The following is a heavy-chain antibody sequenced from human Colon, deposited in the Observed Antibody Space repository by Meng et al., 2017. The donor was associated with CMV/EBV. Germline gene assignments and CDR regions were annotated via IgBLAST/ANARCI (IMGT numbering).Heavy chain of an antibody. Sequence: GESLKISCAASGFTFSSYAMSWVRQAPGKGLEWVSAISGSGSSKYYADSVKGRFTISRDNSKSTLYLQMNSLRADDTALYYCARVFTLTVLVQPFDYWGQGTLVTVSS. D-gene: IGHD3-22*01. V-gene: IGHV3-23*01. CDR3: ARVFTLTVLVQPFDY. CDR2: ISGSGSSK. CDR1: GFTFSSYA. J-gene: IGHJ4*02.